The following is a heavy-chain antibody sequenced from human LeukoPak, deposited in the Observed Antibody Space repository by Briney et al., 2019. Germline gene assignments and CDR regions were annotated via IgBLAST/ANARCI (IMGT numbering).Heavy chain of an antibody. J-gene: IGHJ4*02. V-gene: IGHV3-23*01. CDR1: GFTFSSHA. D-gene: IGHD2-15*01. CDR2: ISDTGSKT. Sequence: PGGSLRLSCAASGFTFSSHAMSWVRQAPGKGLEWVSCISDTGSKTYYADSVKGRFTISRDNSKNTLYVQINSLTVEDTAVYYCAKDRIVHDYWGQGTLVTVSS. CDR3: AKDRIVHDY.